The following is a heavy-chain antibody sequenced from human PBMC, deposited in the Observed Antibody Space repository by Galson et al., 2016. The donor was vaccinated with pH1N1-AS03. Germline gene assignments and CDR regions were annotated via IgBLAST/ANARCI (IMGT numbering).Heavy chain of an antibody. D-gene: IGHD1-26*01. CDR1: GYIFAVYY. CDR2: INPNTGVT. CDR3: ARETIVGASSIDF. V-gene: IGHV1-2*06. J-gene: IGHJ4*02. Sequence: SVKVSCKASGYIFAVYYIHWVRQAPGQGLEWLGRINPNTGVTNFGQKVQGRVTMTRDTSINTAFMGLTRLRSDDPAVYYCARETIVGASSIDFWGQGTLVTVSS.